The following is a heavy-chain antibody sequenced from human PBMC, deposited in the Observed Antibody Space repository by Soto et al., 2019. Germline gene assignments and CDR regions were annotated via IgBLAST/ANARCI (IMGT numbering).Heavy chain of an antibody. V-gene: IGHV5-51*01. CDR2: IYRGDSDT. J-gene: IGHJ3*02. CDR1: GYSFTSYW. Sequence: PGESLKISCKVSGYSFTSYWIGLVRQMPGKGLEWMGIIYRGDSDTRYSPSFQGQVTISADRSISTAYLQWSSLKASDTAMYYCAISMTRAFDIWGQGTMFTVSS. CDR3: AISMTRAFDI. D-gene: IGHD2-8*01.